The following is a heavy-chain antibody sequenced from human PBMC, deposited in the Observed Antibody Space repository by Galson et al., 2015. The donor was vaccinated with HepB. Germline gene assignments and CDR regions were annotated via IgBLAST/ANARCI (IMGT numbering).Heavy chain of an antibody. CDR3: ARDRRKYDFWSGYKHDSSGYYGGFDY. CDR1: GFTFSSYA. Sequence: SLRLSCAASGFTFSSYAMHWVRQAPGKGLEWVAVISYDGSNKYYADSVKGRFTISRDNSKNTLYLQMNSLRAEDTAVYYCARDRRKYDFWSGYKHDSSGYYGGFDYWGQGTLVTVSS. J-gene: IGHJ4*02. V-gene: IGHV3-30-3*01. CDR2: ISYDGSNK. D-gene: IGHD3-22*01.